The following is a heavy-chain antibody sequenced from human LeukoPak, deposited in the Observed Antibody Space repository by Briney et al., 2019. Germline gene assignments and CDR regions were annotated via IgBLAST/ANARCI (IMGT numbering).Heavy chain of an antibody. V-gene: IGHV4-61*02. Sequence: PSETLSLTCTVSGGSMSSSSYYWSWIRQPAGTGLEWIGRMYTSGTTNYNPSLKSRVTISIDTSKNQFSLKLSSVTAADTAVYYCAAVRRYYSGSGSRDDYWGQGTLVTVSS. CDR1: GGSMSSSSYY. J-gene: IGHJ4*02. D-gene: IGHD3-10*01. CDR3: AAVRRYYSGSGSRDDY. CDR2: MYTSGTT.